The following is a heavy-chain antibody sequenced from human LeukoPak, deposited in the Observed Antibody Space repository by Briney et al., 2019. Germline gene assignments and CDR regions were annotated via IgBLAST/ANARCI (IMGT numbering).Heavy chain of an antibody. Sequence: PGGSLRLSCAASGFTFSSYAIHWVRQAPGKGLEWVAVISYDGSIKDYADSVKGRFTISRDNSKNTLYLQMNSLRAEDTAVYYCARILDSAWGELGYWGQGTLVTVSS. CDR2: ISYDGSIK. V-gene: IGHV3-30*04. D-gene: IGHD6-19*01. J-gene: IGHJ4*02. CDR3: ARILDSAWGELGY. CDR1: GFTFSSYA.